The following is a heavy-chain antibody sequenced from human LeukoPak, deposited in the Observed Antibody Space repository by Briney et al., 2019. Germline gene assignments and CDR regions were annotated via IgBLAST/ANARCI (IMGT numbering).Heavy chain of an antibody. Sequence: SETLSLTCTVSGGSISSYYWSRIRQPPGKGLEWIGYIYYSGSTNYNPSLKSRVTISVDTSKNQFSLKLSSVTAADTAVYYCARVVPLRLLWFGELLSGFDPWGQGTLVTVSS. CDR1: GGSISSYY. V-gene: IGHV4-59*01. J-gene: IGHJ5*02. CDR3: ARVVPLRLLWFGELLSGFDP. D-gene: IGHD3-10*01. CDR2: IYYSGST.